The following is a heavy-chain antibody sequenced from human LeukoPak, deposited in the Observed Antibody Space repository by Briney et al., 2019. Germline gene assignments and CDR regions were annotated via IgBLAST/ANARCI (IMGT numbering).Heavy chain of an antibody. CDR3: ARVTVAAANGY. J-gene: IGHJ4*02. V-gene: IGHV4-31*03. CDR1: GGSISSGGYY. D-gene: IGHD6-13*01. Sequence: SETLSLTCTVSGGSISSGGYYWSWIRQHPGKGLEWIGYIYYSGSGSTYYNPSLKSRVTISVDTSKNQFSLKLSSVTAADTAVYYCARVTVAAANGYWGQGTLVTVSS. CDR2: IYYSGSGST.